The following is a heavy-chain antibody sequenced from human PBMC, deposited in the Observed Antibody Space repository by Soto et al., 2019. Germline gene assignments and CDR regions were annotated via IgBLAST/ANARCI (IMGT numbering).Heavy chain of an antibody. CDR1: VFSVTNNY. J-gene: IGHJ4*02. V-gene: IGHV3-53*01. D-gene: IGHD1-1*01. CDR2: IYTGGSV. Sequence: EVQLVESGGGLILPGGSLRLSCAASVFSVTNNYMTWFRQAPGKGLEWVSIIYTGGSVYYGESVKGRSTISRDSSKNTVFLQVNTLRAEDTAVYYCARATRYFGSIDAWGQGTLVTVSS. CDR3: ARATRYFGSIDA.